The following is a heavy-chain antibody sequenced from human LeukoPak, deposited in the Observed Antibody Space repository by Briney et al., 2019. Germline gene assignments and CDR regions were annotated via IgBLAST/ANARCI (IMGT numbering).Heavy chain of an antibody. CDR1: GGSISSGGYY. V-gene: IGHV4-31*03. CDR3: ARAYTSSCRWFDP. Sequence: SETLSLTCTVSGGSISSGGYYWSWIRQHPGKGLGWIGYIYYSGSTYYNPSLKSRVTISVDTSKNQFSLKLNSVTAADTAVYYCARAYTSSCRWFDPWGQGTLVTVSS. CDR2: IYYSGST. J-gene: IGHJ5*02. D-gene: IGHD6-13*01.